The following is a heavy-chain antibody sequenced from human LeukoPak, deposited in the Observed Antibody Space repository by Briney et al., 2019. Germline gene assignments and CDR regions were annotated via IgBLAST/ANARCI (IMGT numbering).Heavy chain of an antibody. D-gene: IGHD3-9*01. CDR2: IYYSGST. V-gene: IGHV4-39*01. CDR1: GGSISSSSYY. Sequence: NPSETLSLTCTVSGGSISSSSYYRGWIRQPPGKGLEWIGSIYYSGSTYYNPSLKSRVTISVDTSKNQFSLKLSSVTAADTAVYYCARIYGILTGRDWGQGTLVTVSS. CDR3: ARIYGILTGRD. J-gene: IGHJ4*02.